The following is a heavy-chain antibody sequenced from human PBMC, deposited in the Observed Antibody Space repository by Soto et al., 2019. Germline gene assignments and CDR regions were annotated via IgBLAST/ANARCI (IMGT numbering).Heavy chain of an antibody. D-gene: IGHD2-2*01. V-gene: IGHV1-46*01. Sequence: VASVKVSCKTSGYTFSNYYINWVRQAPGQGLEWMGRINPSGGGTSYAQKFQGRVTMTRVTSTSTVYMDLSSLRSEDTAVYYCARSQEVVVVPAAPIDYWGQGTLVTVSS. CDR1: GYTFSNYY. CDR2: INPSGGGT. CDR3: ARSQEVVVVPAAPIDY. J-gene: IGHJ4*02.